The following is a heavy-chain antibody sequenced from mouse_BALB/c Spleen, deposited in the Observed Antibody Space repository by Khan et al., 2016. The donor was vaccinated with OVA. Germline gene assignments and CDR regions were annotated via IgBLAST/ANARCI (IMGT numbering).Heavy chain of an antibody. V-gene: IGHV5-15*02. J-gene: IGHJ4*01. CDR2: ISNLAYSI. CDR3: ARSDYGSRGVDY. Sequence: EVELVESGGGLVQPGGSRKLSCAASGFTFSDYGMAWVRQAPGKGPEWIAFISNLAYSISYADTVTGRFTISRENAKSTLYLEMSSLRSEDTAMYYCARSDYGSRGVDYWGQGTSVTVSS. CDR1: GFTFSDYG. D-gene: IGHD1-1*01.